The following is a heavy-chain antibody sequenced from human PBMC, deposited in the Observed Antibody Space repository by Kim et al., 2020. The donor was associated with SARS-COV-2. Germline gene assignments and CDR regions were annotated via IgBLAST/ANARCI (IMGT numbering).Heavy chain of an antibody. CDR2: IYYSGST. D-gene: IGHD2-15*01. J-gene: IGHJ3*02. CDR1: GGSISSSSYY. Sequence: SETLSLTCTVSGGSISSSSYYWGWIRQPPGKGLEWIGSIYYSGSTYYNPSLKSRVTISVDTSKNQFSLKLSSVTAADTAVYYCARTPGGCYSCFFIWGQG. V-gene: IGHV4-39*01. CDR3: ARTPGGCYSCFFI.